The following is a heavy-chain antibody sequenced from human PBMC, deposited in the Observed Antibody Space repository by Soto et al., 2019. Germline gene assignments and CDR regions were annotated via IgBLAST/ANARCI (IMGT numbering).Heavy chain of an antibody. J-gene: IGHJ5*02. CDR2: IIPIFGTA. Sequence: QVQLVQSGAEVKKPGSSVKVSCKASGGTFSSYAISWVRQAPGQGLEWMGGIIPIFGTANYAQKFQGRVTITADESTSTAYMELSSLRSEDTAVYYCAPYCTNGVCYSANWFAPWGQGTLVTVSS. CDR3: APYCTNGVCYSANWFAP. V-gene: IGHV1-69*12. CDR1: GGTFSSYA. D-gene: IGHD2-8*01.